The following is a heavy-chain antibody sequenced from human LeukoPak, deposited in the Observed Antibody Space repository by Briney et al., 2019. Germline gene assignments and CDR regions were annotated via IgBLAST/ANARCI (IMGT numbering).Heavy chain of an antibody. J-gene: IGHJ4*02. CDR2: ISWDGGST. CDR3: AKDGDSSGYNPSFDY. Sequence: PGGSLRLSCAASGFTFDVYAMHWVRQAPGKGLEWVSLISWDGGSTYYADSVKGRFTISRDNSKNSLYLQMNSLRAEDTALYYCAKDGDSSGYNPSFDYWGQGTLDTVSS. CDR1: GFTFDVYA. D-gene: IGHD3-22*01. V-gene: IGHV3-43D*03.